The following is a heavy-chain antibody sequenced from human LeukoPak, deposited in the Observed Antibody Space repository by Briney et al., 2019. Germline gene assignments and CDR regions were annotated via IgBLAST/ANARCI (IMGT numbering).Heavy chain of an antibody. J-gene: IGHJ4*02. CDR1: GGSISSSLFY. CDR2: VYYSGST. D-gene: IGHD3-22*01. Sequence: PSETLSLTCTVSGGSISSSLFYWAWIRQPPGKGLEWIGIVYYSGSTYCNPSLKSRVTISVDTSKNPFSRKLSSVTAADTAVYYCARLLDTSGLFDYWGQGTLVTVSS. V-gene: IGHV4-39*01. CDR3: ARLLDTSGLFDY.